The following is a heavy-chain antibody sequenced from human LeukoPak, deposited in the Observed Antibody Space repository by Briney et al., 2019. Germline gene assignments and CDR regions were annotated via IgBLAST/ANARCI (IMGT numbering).Heavy chain of an antibody. D-gene: IGHD3-9*01. J-gene: IGHJ5*02. Sequence: GGSLRLSCAASGFIVSSNYMSWVRQAPGKGLEWVSVIYSGGSTYYADSVKGRFTISRDNSKNTLYLQMNSLRAEDTAVYYCARDPPPYDILTGYYNHWGQGTLVTVSS. CDR2: IYSGGST. V-gene: IGHV3-66*02. CDR3: ARDPPPYDILTGYYNH. CDR1: GFIVSSNY.